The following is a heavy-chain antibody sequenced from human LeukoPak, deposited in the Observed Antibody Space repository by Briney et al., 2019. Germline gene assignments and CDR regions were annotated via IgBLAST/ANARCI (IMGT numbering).Heavy chain of an antibody. CDR3: ASLGGSGSWNFGY. CDR2: IYYGGST. D-gene: IGHD3-10*01. CDR1: RGSISSYY. J-gene: IGHJ4*02. V-gene: IGHV4-59*01. Sequence: PSETLSLTCAVSRGSISSYYWSWIRQSPGKGLEWIGYIYYGGSTNYTPSLKSRATISLDTSKNQFSLRLSSVTAADTAVCYCASLGGSGSWNFGYWGQGALVTVSS.